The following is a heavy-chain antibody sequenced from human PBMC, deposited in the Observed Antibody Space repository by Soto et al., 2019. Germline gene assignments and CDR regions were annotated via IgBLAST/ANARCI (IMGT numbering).Heavy chain of an antibody. CDR3: ARDWITDGNSVPWFDP. CDR2: ISYDGSNK. CDR1: GFTFSSYA. J-gene: IGHJ5*02. Sequence: GGSLRLSXAASGFTFSSYAMHWVRQAPGKGLEWVAVISYDGSNKYYADSVKGRFTISRDNSQNTLYLQMNSLRAEDTAVYYCARDWITDGNSVPWFDPWGQGTLVTVSS. D-gene: IGHD2-2*03. V-gene: IGHV3-30-3*01.